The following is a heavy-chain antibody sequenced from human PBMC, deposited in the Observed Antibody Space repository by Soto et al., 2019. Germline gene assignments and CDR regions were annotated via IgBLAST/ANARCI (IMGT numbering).Heavy chain of an antibody. CDR1: GYTFTSDG. J-gene: IGHJ5*02. CDR3: ARASGSSYWFDP. Sequence: QVQLVQSGAEVKKPGASVKVACKASGYTFTSDGISLVRQAPGQGLEWMGWISAYNGNTNYAQKLQGRVTMTTNTSTSTGYMELRSLRSDDTAVYYCARASGSSYWFDPWGQGTLVTVSS. D-gene: IGHD1-26*01. CDR2: ISAYNGNT. V-gene: IGHV1-18*01.